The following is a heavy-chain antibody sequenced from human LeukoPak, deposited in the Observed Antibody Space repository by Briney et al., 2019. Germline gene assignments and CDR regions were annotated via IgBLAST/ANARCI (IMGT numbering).Heavy chain of an antibody. CDR1: GFTCSSYW. CDR2: IKQDGSEK. Sequence: GGSLRLSCAASGFTCSSYWMSWVRQAPGKGLEWVANIKQDGSEKYYVDSVKGRFTISRDNAKNSLYLQMNSLRAEDTAVYYCAREGGIVDRYGMDVWGKGTMVTVSS. CDR3: AREGGIVDRYGMDV. J-gene: IGHJ6*04. D-gene: IGHD1-26*01. V-gene: IGHV3-7*03.